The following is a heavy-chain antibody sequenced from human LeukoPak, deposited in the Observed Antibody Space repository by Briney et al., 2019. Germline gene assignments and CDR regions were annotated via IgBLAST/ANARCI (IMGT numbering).Heavy chain of an antibody. Sequence: GGSLRLSCAASGFTFSSYAMSWVRQAPGKGLEWVSAISGSGGSTYYADSVKGRFTIFRDNSKNTLYQQMNSLRAEDTAVYYCAKSGSYFLAYFDYWGQGTLVTVSS. CDR1: GFTFSSYA. V-gene: IGHV3-23*01. CDR2: ISGSGGST. J-gene: IGHJ4*02. CDR3: AKSGSYFLAYFDY. D-gene: IGHD1-26*01.